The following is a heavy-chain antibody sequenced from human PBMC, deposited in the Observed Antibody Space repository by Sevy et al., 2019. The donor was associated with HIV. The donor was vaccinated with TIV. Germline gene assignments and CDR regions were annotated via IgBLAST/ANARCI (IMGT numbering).Heavy chain of an antibody. V-gene: IGHV4-39*01. CDR1: GGSISSSSYY. CDR3: ARGSSGWTDY. J-gene: IGHJ4*02. CDR2: IYYSGST. Sequence: SETLSLTCTVSGGSISSSSYYWGWIRQPPGKGLEWIGSIYYSGSTYYNPSLKSRVTISVDTSKNQFSLRLSSVTAAETAVYYCARGSSGWTDYWGQGTLVTVSS. D-gene: IGHD6-19*01.